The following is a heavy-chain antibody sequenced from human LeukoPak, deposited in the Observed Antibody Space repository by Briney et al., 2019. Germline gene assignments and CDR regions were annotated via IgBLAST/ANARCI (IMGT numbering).Heavy chain of an antibody. CDR2: INSDGSST. CDR3: ARERVVVTAIEDCYYGMDV. J-gene: IGHJ6*02. D-gene: IGHD2-21*02. Sequence: GGSLRLSCAASGLTFSSHWMHWVRQAPGKGLVWVSRINSDGSSTSYADSVKGRFTISRDNAKNTLYLQMNSLRAEDTAVYYCARERVVVTAIEDCYYGMDVWGQGTTVTVSS. CDR1: GLTFSSHW. V-gene: IGHV3-74*01.